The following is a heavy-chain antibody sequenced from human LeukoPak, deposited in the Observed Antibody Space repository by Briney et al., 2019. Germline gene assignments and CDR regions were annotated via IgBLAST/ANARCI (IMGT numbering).Heavy chain of an antibody. V-gene: IGHV3-21*01. Sequence: TGGSLRLSCAASGFTFSSYNMNWVRQAPGKGLEWVSSISSSSSYIYYADSVKGRFAISRDNAKNSLYLQMNSLRAEDTAVYYCAREKCIDYWGQGTLVAVSS. CDR1: GFTFSSYN. CDR2: ISSSSSYI. CDR3: AREKCIDY. J-gene: IGHJ4*02.